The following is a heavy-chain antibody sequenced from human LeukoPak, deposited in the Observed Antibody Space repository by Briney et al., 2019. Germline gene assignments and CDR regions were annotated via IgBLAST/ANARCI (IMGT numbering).Heavy chain of an antibody. CDR3: AKGNYYDSSGYPYYFDY. J-gene: IGHJ4*02. CDR1: GFTFSSYG. CDR2: ISGSGVST. V-gene: IGHV3-23*01. D-gene: IGHD3-22*01. Sequence: PGRSLRLSCAASGFTFSSYGMHWVRQAPGKGLEWVSAISGSGVSTYYADSVKGRFTISRDNSKNTLYLQMNSLRAEDTAVYYCAKGNYYDSSGYPYYFDYWGQGTLVTVSS.